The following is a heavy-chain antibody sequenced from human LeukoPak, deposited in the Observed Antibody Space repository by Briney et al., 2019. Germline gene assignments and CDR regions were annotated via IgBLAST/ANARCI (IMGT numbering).Heavy chain of an antibody. Sequence: PGGSLRLSCAASGFTFSSYAMSWVRQTPGKGLEWVSAISGSGGNTYYADSVKGRFTISRDNSKDTLYLQMNSLRAEDTAVYYCAKDRPHSGYYVDYWGQGTLVTVSS. CDR3: AKDRPHSGYYVDY. V-gene: IGHV3-23*01. J-gene: IGHJ4*02. D-gene: IGHD3-22*01. CDR2: ISGSGGNT. CDR1: GFTFSSYA.